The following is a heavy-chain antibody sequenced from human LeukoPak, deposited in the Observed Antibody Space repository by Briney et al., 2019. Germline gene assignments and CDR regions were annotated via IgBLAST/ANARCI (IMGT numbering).Heavy chain of an antibody. V-gene: IGHV3-33*01. CDR2: IWFDGIKK. J-gene: IGHJ3*02. D-gene: IGHD3-22*01. CDR3: ARDLEDSSPFGAFDM. CDR1: GFTFSNYG. Sequence: GGSLRLSCAASGFTFSNYGIHWVRQVPGKGLEWVAAIWFDGIKKYYADSVKGRLTISRDNSKNTLYLQMNSLRAEDTAVYYCARDLEDSSPFGAFDMWGQGTMVTVSS.